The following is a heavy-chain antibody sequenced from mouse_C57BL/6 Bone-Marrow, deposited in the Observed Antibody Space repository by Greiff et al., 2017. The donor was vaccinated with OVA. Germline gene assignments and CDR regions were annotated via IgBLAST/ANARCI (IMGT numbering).Heavy chain of an antibody. Sequence: QVQLQQPGAELVKPGASVKLSCKASGYTFTSYWMHWVKQRPGQGLEWIGMIHPNSGSTNYNEKFKSKATLTVDKSSSTAYMQLSSLTSEDSAVYYCARYYYGSSSYWYFDVWGTGTTVTVSS. CDR1: GYTFTSYW. V-gene: IGHV1-64*01. CDR3: ARYYYGSSSYWYFDV. D-gene: IGHD1-1*01. J-gene: IGHJ1*03. CDR2: IHPNSGST.